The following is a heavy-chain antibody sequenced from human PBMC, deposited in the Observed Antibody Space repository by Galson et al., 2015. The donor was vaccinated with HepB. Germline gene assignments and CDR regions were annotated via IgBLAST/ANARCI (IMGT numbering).Heavy chain of an antibody. CDR2: ITDNGDV. CDR3: ARDPAAGDS. CDR1: GFTFSIYS. D-gene: IGHD6-13*01. J-gene: IGHJ4*02. Sequence: SLRLSCAASGFTFSIYSMNWVRQAPGTGLEWVSSITDNGDVYYAVSVKGRFSISRDNAQNSLYLQMSSLRAEDTAMYYCARDPAAGDSWGQGTLVTVSS. V-gene: IGHV3-21*01.